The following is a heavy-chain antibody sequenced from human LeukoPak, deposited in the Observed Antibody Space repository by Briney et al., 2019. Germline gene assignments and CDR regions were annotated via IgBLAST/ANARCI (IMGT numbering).Heavy chain of an antibody. V-gene: IGHV4-61*08. D-gene: IGHD3-3*01. CDR3: ARGIFGMVINGFDI. J-gene: IGHJ3*02. Sequence: SETLSLTCTVSDGSIRSDDYYWSWIRQPPGKGLEWIGYINYSETTNYNPSLKRRVTISVDTSRNQFSLRLSSVTAADTAVYYCARGIFGMVINGFDIWGQGTMVTVSS. CDR1: DGSIRSDDYY. CDR2: INYSETT.